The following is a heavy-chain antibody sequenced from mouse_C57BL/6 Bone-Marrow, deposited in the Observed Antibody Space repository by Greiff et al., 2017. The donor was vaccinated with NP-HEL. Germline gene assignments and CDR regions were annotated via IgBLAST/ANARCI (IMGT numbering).Heavy chain of an antibody. J-gene: IGHJ1*03. Sequence: QVQLQQPGAELVKPGASVKLSCKASGYTFTSYWMHWVKQRPGQGLEWIGMIHPNSGSTNYNEKFKSKATLTVDKSSSTAYMQLSSLTSEDSAVYYCAREDFADYYGSSYPSWYFDDWGKGTTVTVSS. CDR1: GYTFTSYW. CDR3: AREDFADYYGSSYPSWYFDD. CDR2: IHPNSGST. V-gene: IGHV1-64*01. D-gene: IGHD1-1*01.